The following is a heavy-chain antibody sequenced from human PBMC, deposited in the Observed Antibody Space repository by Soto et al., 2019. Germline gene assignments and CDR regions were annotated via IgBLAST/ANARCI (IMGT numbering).Heavy chain of an antibody. J-gene: IGHJ4*02. Sequence: QVQLVESGGGVVQPGRSLRLSCAASGFTFTTYGMHWVRQAPGKGLEWVGLISYDGSDKYYADSVQGRFTISRDNSKNTVYLQMNSLRADDTAVYYCAKDPTGSTGYWGQGTLVTVSS. CDR3: AKDPTGSTGY. D-gene: IGHD4-17*01. CDR2: ISYDGSDK. CDR1: GFTFTTYG. V-gene: IGHV3-30*18.